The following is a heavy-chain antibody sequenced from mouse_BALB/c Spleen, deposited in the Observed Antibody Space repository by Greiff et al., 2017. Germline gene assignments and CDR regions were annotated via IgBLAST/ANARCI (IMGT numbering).Heavy chain of an antibody. V-gene: IGHV1-7*01. J-gene: IGHJ4*01. CDR1: GYTFTSYW. Sequence: QVQLQQSGAELAKPGASVKMSCKASGYTFTSYWMHWVKQRPGQGLEWIGYINPSTGYTEYNQKFKDKATLTADKSSSTAYMQLSSLTSEDSAVYYCARRRIYYDYGGAMDYWGQGTSVTVSS. CDR3: ARRRIYYDYGGAMDY. CDR2: INPSTGYT. D-gene: IGHD2-4*01.